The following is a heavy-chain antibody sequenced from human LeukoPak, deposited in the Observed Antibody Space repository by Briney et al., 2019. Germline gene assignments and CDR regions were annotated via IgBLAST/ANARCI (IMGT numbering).Heavy chain of an antibody. D-gene: IGHD3-22*01. CDR2: IYSGGST. J-gene: IGHJ4*02. CDR1: GFIVSSNY. V-gene: IGHV3-66*04. Sequence: GGSLRLSCAASGFIVSSNYMSWVRQGPGKGLEWVSVIYSGGSTYYADSVKGRFTISRDNSKNTLYLQMNSLKTEDTAVYYCTTPTGPFDSSGYYSYYFDYWGQGTLVTVSS. CDR3: TTPTGPFDSSGYYSYYFDY.